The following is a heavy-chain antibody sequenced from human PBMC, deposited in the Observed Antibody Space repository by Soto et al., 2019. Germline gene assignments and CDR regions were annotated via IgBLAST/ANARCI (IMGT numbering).Heavy chain of an antibody. V-gene: IGHV3-30*03. Sequence: QVALVESGGGVVQPGRSLRLSCAVSRFTFRDYGMHWVRQAPGKGLEWVAVISYDGIHKYYVDSVKGRFTISRDSSKNTLYLQMNSLRTEDTAVYYCVSPGHCSGSICYNYFNYWGQGTLVTVSS. CDR1: RFTFRDYG. CDR3: VSPGHCSGSICYNYFNY. CDR2: ISYDGIHK. D-gene: IGHD2-15*01. J-gene: IGHJ4*02.